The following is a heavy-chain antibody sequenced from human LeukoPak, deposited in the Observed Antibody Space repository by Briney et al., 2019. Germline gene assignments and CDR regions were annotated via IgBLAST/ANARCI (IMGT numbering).Heavy chain of an antibody. D-gene: IGHD1-26*01. CDR3: ARWGYYYNGMDV. Sequence: PSETLSLTCTVSGGSISSSSYYWGWIRQPPGKGLEWIGSIYYSGSTYYNPSLKSRVTISIDTSKNQFSLKLSSVTAADTAVYYCARWGYYYNGMDVWGQGTTVTVSS. J-gene: IGHJ6*02. CDR2: IYYSGST. CDR1: GGSISSSSYY. V-gene: IGHV4-39*07.